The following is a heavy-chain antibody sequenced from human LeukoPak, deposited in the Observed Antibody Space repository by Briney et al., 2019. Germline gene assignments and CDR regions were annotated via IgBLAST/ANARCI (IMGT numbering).Heavy chain of an antibody. Sequence: GGSLRLSCAASGFTFSSYAMSWVRQAPGKGLEWVSAISGSGGSTYYADSVKGRFTISRDNSKNTLYLQMNSLRAEDTAVYYCAKLMGSDYYYHYFDYWGQGTLVTVSS. CDR2: ISGSGGST. V-gene: IGHV3-23*01. CDR1: GFTFSSYA. J-gene: IGHJ4*02. CDR3: AKLMGSDYYYHYFDY. D-gene: IGHD3-22*01.